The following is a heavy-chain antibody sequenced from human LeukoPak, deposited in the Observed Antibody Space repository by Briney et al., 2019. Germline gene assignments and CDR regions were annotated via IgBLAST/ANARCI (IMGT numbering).Heavy chain of an antibody. Sequence: PGGSLRLSCAASGFTFSSYSMSWVRQAPGKGLEWVANIKKDGSEKNYVDSVKGRFTISRDNARNSLYLQMNSLRAEDTAVYYCARDMDYYDSSGYADYWGQGTLVTVSS. CDR1: GFTFSSYS. D-gene: IGHD3-22*01. J-gene: IGHJ4*02. CDR2: IKKDGSEK. CDR3: ARDMDYYDSSGYADY. V-gene: IGHV3-7*01.